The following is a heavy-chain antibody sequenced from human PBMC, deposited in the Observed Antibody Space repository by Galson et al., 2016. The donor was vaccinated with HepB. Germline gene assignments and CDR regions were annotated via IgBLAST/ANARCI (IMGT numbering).Heavy chain of an antibody. Sequence: SLRLSCAASGFTFSDYAIQWVRQAPGKGLQWVSVICYPGMTAYYAGSLQGRFTVSRDNSKNTLYLHLSSLRFEDTAIYYCARGNYYGSGSYSYGAFYWGQGTVVTVSS. CDR1: GFTFSDYA. V-gene: IGHV3-30*04. CDR2: ICYPGMTA. J-gene: IGHJ4*02. CDR3: ARGNYYGSGSYSYGAFY. D-gene: IGHD3-10*01.